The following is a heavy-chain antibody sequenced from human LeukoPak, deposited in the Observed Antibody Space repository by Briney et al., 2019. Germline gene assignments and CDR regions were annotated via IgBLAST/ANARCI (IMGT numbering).Heavy chain of an antibody. CDR2: IYYSGST. CDR1: GGSISSYY. CDR3: ARAIRYDFWSGYYFDY. Sequence: PSETLSLTCSVSGGSISSYYWSWIRQPPGKGLEWIGYIYYSGSTNYNPSLKSRVTISVDTSKNQFSLRLSSVTAADTAVYYCARAIRYDFWSGYYFDYWGQGTLVTVSS. J-gene: IGHJ4*02. V-gene: IGHV4-59*01. D-gene: IGHD3-3*01.